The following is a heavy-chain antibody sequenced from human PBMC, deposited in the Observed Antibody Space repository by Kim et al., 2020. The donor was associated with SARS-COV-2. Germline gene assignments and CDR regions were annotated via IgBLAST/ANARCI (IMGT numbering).Heavy chain of an antibody. Sequence: DSVKGPFTSPRENSKNTLYLQMNSLGGEDTAVYYCAKFRGGGYNYGWVDYWGQGTLVTVSS. J-gene: IGHJ4*02. CDR3: AKFRGGGYNYGWVDY. V-gene: IGHV3-23*01. D-gene: IGHD5-18*01.